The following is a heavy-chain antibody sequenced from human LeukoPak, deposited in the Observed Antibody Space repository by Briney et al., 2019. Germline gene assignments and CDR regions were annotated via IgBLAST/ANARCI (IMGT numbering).Heavy chain of an antibody. V-gene: IGHV4-59*01. CDR3: ARSWGSSSGIDN. D-gene: IGHD6-13*01. Sequence: SETLSLTCTVSGGSFSSYYWSWIRQPPGKGLEWIGYIYYGGDTNYNPSLKSRVTISVDTSKNQFSLKLSSVTAADMAVFYCARSWGSSSGIDNWGQGTLVTVSS. J-gene: IGHJ4*02. CDR1: GGSFSSYY. CDR2: IYYGGDT.